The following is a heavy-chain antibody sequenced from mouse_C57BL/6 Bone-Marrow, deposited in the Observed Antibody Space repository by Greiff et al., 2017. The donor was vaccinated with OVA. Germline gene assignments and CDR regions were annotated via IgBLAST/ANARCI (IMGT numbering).Heavy chain of an antibody. D-gene: IGHD1-1*01. CDR2: IYPGSGST. Sequence: QVQLQQSGAELVKPGASVKMSCKASGYTFTSYWITWVKQRPGQGLEWIGDIYPGSGSTNYNEKFKSKATLTVDTSSSTAYMQLSSLTSEDSAVYYCARSNYGGSYWYFDVWGTGTTVTVSS. CDR1: GYTFTSYW. V-gene: IGHV1-55*01. CDR3: ARSNYGGSYWYFDV. J-gene: IGHJ1*03.